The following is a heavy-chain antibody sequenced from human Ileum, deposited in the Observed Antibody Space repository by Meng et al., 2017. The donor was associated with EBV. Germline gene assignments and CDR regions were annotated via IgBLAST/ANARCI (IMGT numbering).Heavy chain of an antibody. CDR1: GDSITSSNHW. CDR3: ARRYYGVPFDN. D-gene: IGHD3-3*01. V-gene: IGHV4-39*01. J-gene: IGHJ4*02. Sequence: QLTVPGPGLVKLSRTRSLSCAGSGDSITSSNHWWGWIRQPPGKGLEWVGTINYSGSTFYNPPLKSRVTISLDKSKNQYSLKVSSVTAADTAVYYCARRYYGVPFDNWGQGTLVTVSS. CDR2: INYSGST.